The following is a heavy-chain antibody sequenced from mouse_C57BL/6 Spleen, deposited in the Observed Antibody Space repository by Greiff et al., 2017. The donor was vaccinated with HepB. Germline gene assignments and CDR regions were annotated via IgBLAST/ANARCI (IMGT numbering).Heavy chain of an antibody. CDR3: ARGDYYGSSY. D-gene: IGHD1-1*01. Sequence: QVQLQQPGAELVRPGSSVKLSCKASGYTFTSYWMHWVKQRPRQGLEWIGNIDPSDSETHYNQKFKDKATLTVDKSSSTAYMQLSSLTSEDSAVYYCARGDYYGSSYWGQGTTLTVSS. CDR2: IDPSDSET. CDR1: GYTFTSYW. J-gene: IGHJ2*01. V-gene: IGHV1-52*01.